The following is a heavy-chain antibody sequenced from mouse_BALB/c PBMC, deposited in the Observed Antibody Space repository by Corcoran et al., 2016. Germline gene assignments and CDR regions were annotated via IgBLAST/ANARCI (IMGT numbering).Heavy chain of an antibody. Sequence: DVQLQESGPGLVKPSQSLSLTCSVTGYSITSGYYWNWIRQFPGNKLEWMGYISYDGSNNYNPSLKNRISITRDTSKNQFFLKLNSVTTEDTATYYCARDGGLRLFDYWGQGTTLTVSS. CDR2: ISYDGSN. V-gene: IGHV3-6*02. CDR3: ARDGGLRLFDY. J-gene: IGHJ2*01. CDR1: GYSITSGYY. D-gene: IGHD2-2*01.